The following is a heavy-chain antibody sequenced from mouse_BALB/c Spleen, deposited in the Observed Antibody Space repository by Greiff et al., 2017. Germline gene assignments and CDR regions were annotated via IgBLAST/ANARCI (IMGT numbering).Heavy chain of an antibody. Sequence: EVQLQESGPGLVKPSQSLSLTCSVTGYSITSGYYWNWIRQFPGNKLEWMGYISYDGSNNYNPSLKNRISITRDTSKNQFFLKLNSVTTEDTATYYCASFYYYGSSRYYFDYWGQGTTLTVSS. J-gene: IGHJ2*01. CDR3: ASFYYYGSSRYYFDY. V-gene: IGHV3-6*02. CDR1: GYSITSGYY. D-gene: IGHD1-1*01. CDR2: ISYDGSN.